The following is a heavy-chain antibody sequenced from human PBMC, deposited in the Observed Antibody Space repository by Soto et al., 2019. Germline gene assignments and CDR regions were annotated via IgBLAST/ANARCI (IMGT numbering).Heavy chain of an antibody. CDR1: GGTFNRQA. CDR3: AIVDSSMFEMGAWFAP. Sequence: QVVQSGAEVKKPGSSVKVSCKASGGTFNRQAFSWVRQAPGQGLEWMGGFIPIFSTTDYSQKFQGRVPLPADEATTKAYMELSSLPSDATAVYFCAIVDSSMFEMGAWFAPWGPGTLVTVSS. CDR2: FIPIFSTT. D-gene: IGHD3-10*02. V-gene: IGHV1-69*12. J-gene: IGHJ5*02.